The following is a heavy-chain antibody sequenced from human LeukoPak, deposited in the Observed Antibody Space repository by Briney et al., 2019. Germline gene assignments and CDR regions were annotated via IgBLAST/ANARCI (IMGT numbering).Heavy chain of an antibody. D-gene: IGHD3-22*01. J-gene: IGHJ4*02. Sequence: GGSLRLSCAASGFTFSNAWMNWVRQAPGKGLEWVGRIKSKTDGGTTDYAAPVKGRFTISRDDSKNTLYQQMNSLKTEDTAVYYCTTEEGYYYDSSGYSLFDYWGQGTLVTVSS. CDR2: IKSKTDGGTT. V-gene: IGHV3-15*07. CDR3: TTEEGYYYDSSGYSLFDY. CDR1: GFTFSNAW.